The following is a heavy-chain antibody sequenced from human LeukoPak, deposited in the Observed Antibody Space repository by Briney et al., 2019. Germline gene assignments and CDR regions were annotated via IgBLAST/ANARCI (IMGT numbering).Heavy chain of an antibody. V-gene: IGHV3-23*01. Sequence: PGGSLRLSCAASGFTFSSYAMSWVRQAPGKGLVWVSHFNSDGSRTNYADSMKGRFTISRDNSKNTLYLQMNSLRAEDTAVYYCARALNEGARFDYWGQGTLVTVSS. CDR3: ARALNEGARFDY. CDR2: FNSDGSRT. CDR1: GFTFSSYA. J-gene: IGHJ4*02.